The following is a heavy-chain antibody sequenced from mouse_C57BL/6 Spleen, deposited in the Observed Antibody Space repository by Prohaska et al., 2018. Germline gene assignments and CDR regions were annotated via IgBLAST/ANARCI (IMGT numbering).Heavy chain of an antibody. D-gene: IGHD4-1*01. J-gene: IGHJ4*01. CDR2: IDPSDSYT. V-gene: IGHV1-69*01. Sequence: QVQLQQPGAELVMPGASVKLSCKASGYTFTSYWMHWVKQRPGQDLEWIGEIDPSDSYTNYNQKFKGKATLTVDKSSSTAYRQLSSRTSEDSAVYYCARSRWDYYAIDYWGQGTSVTVSS. CDR3: ARSRWDYYAIDY. CDR1: GYTFTSYW.